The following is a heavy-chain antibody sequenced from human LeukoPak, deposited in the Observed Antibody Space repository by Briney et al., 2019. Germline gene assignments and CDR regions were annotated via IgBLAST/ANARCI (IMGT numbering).Heavy chain of an antibody. CDR1: GFTVSSNY. V-gene: IGHV3-30*18. CDR2: ISYDGSNK. Sequence: GGSLRLSCAASGFTVSSNYMSWVRQAPGKGLEWVAVISYDGSNKYYTDSVKGRFTISRDNSKNTLYLQMNSLRAEDTAVYYCAKELSGWYFDYWGQGTLVTVSS. J-gene: IGHJ4*02. CDR3: AKELSGWYFDY. D-gene: IGHD6-19*01.